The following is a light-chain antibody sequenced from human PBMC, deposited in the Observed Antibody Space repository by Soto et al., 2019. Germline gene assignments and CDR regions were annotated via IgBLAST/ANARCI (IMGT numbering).Light chain of an antibody. CDR3: TSYAGGNNV. J-gene: IGLJ1*01. Sequence: QSVLTQPHSASGSPGQSVTISCTGTSSDVGGYNYVSWYQQHPGKVPKLMVYEVNKRPSGVPDRFSGSKSGNTASLTVSGLQAEDEADYYCTSYAGGNNVFGTGTKLTVL. CDR2: EVN. V-gene: IGLV2-8*01. CDR1: SSDVGGYNY.